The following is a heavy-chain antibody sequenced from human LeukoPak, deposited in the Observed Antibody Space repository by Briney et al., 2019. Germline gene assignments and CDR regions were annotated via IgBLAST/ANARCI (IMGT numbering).Heavy chain of an antibody. D-gene: IGHD6-6*01. CDR3: AGDLEYSSSVGNYFDY. V-gene: IGHV3-21*01. CDR2: ISSSSSYI. J-gene: IGHJ4*02. CDR1: GFTFSSYS. Sequence: PGGSLRLSCAASGFTFSSYSMNWVRQAPGKGLEWVSSISSSSSYIYYADSVKGRFTISKDNAKNSLYLQMNSLRAEDTAVYYCAGDLEYSSSVGNYFDYWGQGTLVTVSS.